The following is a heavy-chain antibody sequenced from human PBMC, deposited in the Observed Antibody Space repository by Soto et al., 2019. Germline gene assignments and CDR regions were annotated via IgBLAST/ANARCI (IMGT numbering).Heavy chain of an antibody. Sequence: SETLSLTCTVSGSSIASRGYYWSWIRQHPGTGLEWIGYISYSGSTYYNPSLKSRVTISLHTSKNQFSLKLTSVTAADTAVYYSAGYPSLDWNYFDYWGQGTLVSVS. CDR2: ISYSGST. D-gene: IGHD3-9*01. J-gene: IGHJ4*02. CDR3: AGYPSLDWNYFDY. V-gene: IGHV4-31*03. CDR1: GSSIASRGYY.